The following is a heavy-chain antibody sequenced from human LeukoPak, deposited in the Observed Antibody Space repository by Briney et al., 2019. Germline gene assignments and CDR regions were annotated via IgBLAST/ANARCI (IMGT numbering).Heavy chain of an antibody. CDR3: ARHLDY. CDR2: INHSGST. V-gene: IGHV4-61*09. Sequence: SQTLSLTCTVSGGSISSGSYYWSWIRQPAGKGLEWIGEINHSGSTNYNPSLKSRVTISVDTSKNQFSLKLSSVTAADTAVYYCARHLDYWGQGTLVTVSS. J-gene: IGHJ4*02. CDR1: GGSISSGSYY.